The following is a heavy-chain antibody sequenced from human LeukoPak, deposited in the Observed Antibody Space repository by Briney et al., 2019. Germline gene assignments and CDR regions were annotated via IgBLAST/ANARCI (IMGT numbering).Heavy chain of an antibody. V-gene: IGHV3-7*01. Sequence: SGGSLRLSCAASGFTFSSYWMSWVRQAPGKGLEWVANIKQDGSEKYYVDSVKGRFTISRDNAKNSLYLQMNSLRAEDTAVYYCAREQPGTYDFWSGYSPWGPNYYYYMDVWGKGTTVTVSS. CDR3: AREQPGTYDFWSGYSPWGPNYYYYMDV. CDR1: GFTFSSYW. J-gene: IGHJ6*03. D-gene: IGHD3-3*01. CDR2: IKQDGSEK.